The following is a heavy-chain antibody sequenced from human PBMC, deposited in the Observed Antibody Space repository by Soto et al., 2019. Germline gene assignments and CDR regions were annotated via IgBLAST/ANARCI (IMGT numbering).Heavy chain of an antibody. CDR1: GGSISSGDYY. V-gene: IGHV4-30-4*01. D-gene: IGHD3-22*01. J-gene: IGHJ3*02. Sequence: TLSLTCTVSGGSISSGDYYWSWIRQPPGKGLEWIGYIYYSGSTYYNPSLKSRVTISVDTSKNQFSLKLSSVTAADTAVYYCARRQRITMIVVVIADAFDIWGQGTMVTVSS. CDR2: IYYSGST. CDR3: ARRQRITMIVVVIADAFDI.